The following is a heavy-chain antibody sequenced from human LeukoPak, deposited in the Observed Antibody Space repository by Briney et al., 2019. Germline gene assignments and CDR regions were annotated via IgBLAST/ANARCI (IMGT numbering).Heavy chain of an antibody. D-gene: IGHD5-18*01. CDR3: ARYTSMIAFHARGFDI. V-gene: IGHV4-39*07. J-gene: IGHJ3*02. CDR1: GGSISSSSYY. CDR2: IYYSGST. Sequence: SETLSLTCTVSGGSISSSSYYWGWIRQPPGKGLEWIGSIYYSGSTYYNPSLKSRVTISVDTSKNKFSLKLSSVTAADTAVYYCARYTSMIAFHARGFDIWGQGTLVTVSS.